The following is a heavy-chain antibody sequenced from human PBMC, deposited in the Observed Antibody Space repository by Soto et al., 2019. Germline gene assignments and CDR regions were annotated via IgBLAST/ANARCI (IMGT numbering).Heavy chain of an antibody. J-gene: IGHJ4*01. Sequence: GGSLRLSCAASGFTFSNYYMHWVRQAPGKGLVWVSRISGDESSTNYADSVKGRFTISRDNAKNSLSAEDTAVYFCASDWLAGEPHRRWNYWGQGTLVTVSS. CDR2: ISGDESST. CDR1: GFTFSNYY. CDR3: ASDWLAGEPHRRWNY. V-gene: IGHV3-74*01. D-gene: IGHD7-27*01.